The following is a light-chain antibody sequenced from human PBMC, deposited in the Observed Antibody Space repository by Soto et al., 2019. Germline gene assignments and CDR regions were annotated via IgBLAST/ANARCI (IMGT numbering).Light chain of an antibody. V-gene: IGLV2-14*01. J-gene: IGLJ1*01. Sequence: QSALTQPASVSGSAGQSITISCSGTMRDVGAYNLVSWYQQHPGTAPKLIIYEVRNRPSGISSRFSGSRSGNTASLTISGLQAEDEADYYCISYTGSSTSYVFGSGTKVTVL. CDR1: MRDVGAYNL. CDR3: ISYTGSSTSYV. CDR2: EVR.